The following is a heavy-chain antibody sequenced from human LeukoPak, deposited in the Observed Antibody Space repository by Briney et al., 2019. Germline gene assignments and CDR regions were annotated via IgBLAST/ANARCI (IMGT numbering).Heavy chain of an antibody. J-gene: IGHJ4*02. D-gene: IGHD6-13*01. Sequence: GGSLRLSCAASGFTVSSNFMSWVRQVPGKGLEWVSVIYSGGTTEYADSVKGRFTISRDNSKNTLYLQMNSLRAEDTAVYYCAREAQIAAAGTYGYWGQGTLVTVSS. V-gene: IGHV3-53*01. CDR2: IYSGGTT. CDR3: AREAQIAAAGTYGY. CDR1: GFTVSSNF.